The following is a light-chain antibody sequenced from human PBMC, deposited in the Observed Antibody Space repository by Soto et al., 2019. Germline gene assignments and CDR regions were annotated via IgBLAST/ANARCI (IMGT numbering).Light chain of an antibody. V-gene: IGLV8-61*01. Sequence: QAVVTQEPSFSVSPGGTVTLTCSLSSGSVSTNNYPSWCQQTPGQPPRTLIFRTNTRSSVVPDRFSGAILGSKAALTITGAQADDESDYYCVLYMGRGIWVFGGGINVTVL. J-gene: IGLJ3*02. CDR1: SGSVSTNNY. CDR3: VLYMGRGIWV. CDR2: RTN.